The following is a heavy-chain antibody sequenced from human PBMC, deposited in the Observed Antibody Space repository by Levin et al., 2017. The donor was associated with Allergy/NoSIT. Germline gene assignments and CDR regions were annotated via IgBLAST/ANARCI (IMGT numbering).Heavy chain of an antibody. CDR3: ARRAYNFGYFDF. J-gene: IGHJ4*02. D-gene: IGHD5-18*01. CDR2: IRSSDYAGTT. CDR1: GFSFGDYA. Sequence: PGGSLRLSCSASGFSFGDYAMSWFRQAPGKGLEWVGFIRSSDYAGTTENAASVKGRFTLSRDDSKNIAYLQMNSLKTEDTAVYFCARRAYNFGYFDFWGRGTLVTVSS. V-gene: IGHV3-49*03.